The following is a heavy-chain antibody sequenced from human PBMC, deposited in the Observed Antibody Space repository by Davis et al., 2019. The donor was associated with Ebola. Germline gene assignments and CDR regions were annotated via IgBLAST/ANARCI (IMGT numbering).Heavy chain of an antibody. J-gene: IGHJ4*02. Sequence: GESLKISCAASGFTFSDYYMSWIRQTPGKGLEWVSVISGSAANTYYADSVKGRFTISRDNSKNTLSLQMNSLRVEDTALYFCAKARGRRDWVDYWGQGTLVTVSS. CDR3: AKARGRRDWVDY. V-gene: IGHV3-23*01. CDR1: GFTFSDYY. CDR2: ISGSAANT. D-gene: IGHD3-9*01.